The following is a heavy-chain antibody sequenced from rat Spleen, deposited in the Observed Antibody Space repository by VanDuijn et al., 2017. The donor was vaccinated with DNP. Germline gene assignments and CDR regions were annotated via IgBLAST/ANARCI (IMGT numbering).Heavy chain of an antibody. V-gene: IGHV5-7*01. J-gene: IGHJ4*01. CDR3: ARTAYYAMDA. D-gene: IGHD2-6*01. Sequence: EVQLVESGGGLVQPGRSLKLSCAASGFTFSDYNMAWVRQTPKKGLEWVAIISHSDGITYYPDSVKGRFTISRDNSQSSLYLQMSKLGSEDTAIYYCARTAYYAMDAWGQGTSVTVSS. CDR1: GFTFSDYN. CDR2: ISHSDGIT.